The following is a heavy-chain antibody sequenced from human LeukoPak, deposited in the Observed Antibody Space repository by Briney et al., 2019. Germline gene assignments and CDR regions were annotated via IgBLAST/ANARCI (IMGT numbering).Heavy chain of an antibody. CDR1: GGSFSGYY. Sequence: PSETLSLTCAVYGGSFSGYYWSWIRQPPGKGLEWIGEINHSGSTNYNPSLKSRVTISVDTSKNQFSLKLSSVTAADTAVYYCARGRGDGLGYCSGGSYYDYFDYWGQGTLVTVST. D-gene: IGHD2-15*01. CDR3: ARGRGDGLGYCSGGSYYDYFDY. J-gene: IGHJ4*02. CDR2: INHSGST. V-gene: IGHV4-34*01.